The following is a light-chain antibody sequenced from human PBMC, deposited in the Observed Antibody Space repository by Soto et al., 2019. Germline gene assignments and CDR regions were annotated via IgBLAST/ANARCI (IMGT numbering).Light chain of an antibody. CDR1: QSVSSSY. V-gene: IGKV3-20*01. CDR3: QQYGSSPWT. Sequence: EIVLTQSPGTLSLSPGERATLSFSASQSVSSSYLAWYQQKSGQAPRLLIYGASSRATGIPDRFSGSGSGTDFTLTISRLEPEDFAVYYCQQYGSSPWTFGQGTKVDIK. CDR2: GAS. J-gene: IGKJ1*01.